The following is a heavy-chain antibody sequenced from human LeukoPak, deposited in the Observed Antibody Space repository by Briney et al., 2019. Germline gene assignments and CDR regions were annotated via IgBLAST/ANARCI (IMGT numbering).Heavy chain of an antibody. V-gene: IGHV1-2*02. D-gene: IGHD1-26*01. CDR2: INPNSGGT. CDR1: GYTFTGYY. CDR3: ARDQEWELLPNSDASTDAFDI. Sequence: ASVKVSCKASGYTFTGYYMHWVRHAPGQGLEWMGWINPNSGGTNYAQKFQGRVTMTRDTSISTAYMELSRLRSDDTVVYYCARDQEWELLPNSDASTDAFDIWGQGTMVTVSS. J-gene: IGHJ3*02.